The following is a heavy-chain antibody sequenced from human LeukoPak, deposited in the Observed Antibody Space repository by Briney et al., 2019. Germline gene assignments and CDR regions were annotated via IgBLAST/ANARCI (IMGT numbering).Heavy chain of an antibody. V-gene: IGHV1-18*01. CDR2: ISAYNGNT. Sequence: ASVKVSCKASRYTFTSYGISWVRQAPGQGLEWMGWISAYNGNTNYAQKLQGRVTMTTDTSTSTAYMELRSLRSDDTAVYYCARDRPYYYDSSGYYPGDYWGQGTLVTVSS. CDR3: ARDRPYYYDSSGYYPGDY. CDR1: RYTFTSYG. D-gene: IGHD3-22*01. J-gene: IGHJ4*02.